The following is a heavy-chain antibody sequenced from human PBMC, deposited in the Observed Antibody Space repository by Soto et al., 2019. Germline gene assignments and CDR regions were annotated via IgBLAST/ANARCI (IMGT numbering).Heavy chain of an antibody. CDR3: ARASYDYIWGSYRRGFDY. Sequence: ASVKVSCKASGYTFTSYDINWVRQATGQGLEWMGWLNPNSGNTGYAQKFQGRVTMTRNTSISTAYMELSSLRSEDTAVYYCARASYDYIWGSYRRGFDYWGQGTLVTVSS. D-gene: IGHD3-16*02. CDR2: LNPNSGNT. CDR1: GYTFTSYD. J-gene: IGHJ4*02. V-gene: IGHV1-8*01.